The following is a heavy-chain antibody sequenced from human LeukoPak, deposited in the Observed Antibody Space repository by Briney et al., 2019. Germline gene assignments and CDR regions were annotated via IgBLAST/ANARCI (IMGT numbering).Heavy chain of an antibody. CDR2: ISSSSSTI. Sequence: GGSLRLSCAASGFTFSSYGMSWVRQAPGKGLEWVSYISSSSSTIYYADSVKGRFTISRDNARNSVSLLINSLRVDDTAVYYCVRDSGSRSSGIFDYWGQGALVTVSS. CDR1: GFTFSSYG. D-gene: IGHD6-6*01. V-gene: IGHV3-48*04. J-gene: IGHJ4*02. CDR3: VRDSGSRSSGIFDY.